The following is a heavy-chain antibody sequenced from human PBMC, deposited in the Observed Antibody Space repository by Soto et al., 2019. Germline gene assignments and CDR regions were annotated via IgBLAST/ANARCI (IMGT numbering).Heavy chain of an antibody. CDR2: IIPILGIA. Sequence: QVQLVQSGAEVKKPGSSVKVSCKASGGTFSSYTISWVRQAPGQGLEWMGRIIPILGIANYAQKFQGRVTITADKTTSTAYMELSSVRSEDTGVYYCARDGEIVVVVAAITGAFDIWGQGTMVTVSS. J-gene: IGHJ3*02. D-gene: IGHD2-15*01. V-gene: IGHV1-69*08. CDR3: ARDGEIVVVVAAITGAFDI. CDR1: GGTFSSYT.